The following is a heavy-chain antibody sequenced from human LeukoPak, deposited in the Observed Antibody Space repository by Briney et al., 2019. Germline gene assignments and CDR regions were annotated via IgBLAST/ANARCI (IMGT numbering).Heavy chain of an antibody. J-gene: IGHJ6*02. CDR1: GYTFTNYR. Sequence: GESLKISCKGSGYTFTNYRIGWVRQMPGKGLEFMGIIYPGDSDTRYSPSFQGQVTISVDKSINTAYLQWSSLKASDTAMYYCARLGHDYGDYDKDYYYYGMDVWGQGTTVTVSS. CDR2: IYPGDSDT. V-gene: IGHV5-51*01. CDR3: ARLGHDYGDYDKDYYYYGMDV. D-gene: IGHD4-17*01.